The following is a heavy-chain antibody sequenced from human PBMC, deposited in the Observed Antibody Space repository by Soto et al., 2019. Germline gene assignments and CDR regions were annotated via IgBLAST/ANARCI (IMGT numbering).Heavy chain of an antibody. J-gene: IGHJ6*03. V-gene: IGHV3-23*01. CDR2: ISGSGGST. Sequence: GGSLRLSCAASGFTFSSYAMSWVRQAPGKGLEWVSAISGSGGSTYYADSVKGRFTISRDNSKNTLYLQMNSLRAEDTAVYYCAKDRHIVATISSPKNDDYYYYYMDVWGKGTTVTVSS. D-gene: IGHD5-12*01. CDR3: AKDRHIVATISSPKNDDYYYYYMDV. CDR1: GFTFSSYA.